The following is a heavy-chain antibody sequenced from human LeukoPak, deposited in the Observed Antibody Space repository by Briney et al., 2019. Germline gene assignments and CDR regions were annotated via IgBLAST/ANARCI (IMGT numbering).Heavy chain of an antibody. J-gene: IGHJ4*02. CDR2: ISWNSGSI. Sequence: GRSLRLSCAASGFTFDDYAMHWVRQAPGKGLEWVSGISWNSGSIGYADSVKGRFTISRDNAKNSLYLQMNSLRAEDTALYYCATGAQRGYSSTWPLLVDYWGQGTLVTVSS. CDR3: ATGAQRGYSSTWPLLVDY. V-gene: IGHV3-9*01. CDR1: GFTFDDYA. D-gene: IGHD6-13*01.